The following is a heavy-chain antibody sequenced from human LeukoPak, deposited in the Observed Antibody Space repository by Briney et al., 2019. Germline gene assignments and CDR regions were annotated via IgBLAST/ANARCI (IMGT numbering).Heavy chain of an antibody. CDR3: ARVAVTTYYFDY. CDR1: GDSISGFY. V-gene: IGHV4-4*07. CDR2: IYTSGST. J-gene: IGHJ4*02. Sequence: SETLSLTCTVSGDSISGFYWSWIRQAAGKGLEWIGHIYTSGSTNYNPPLKSRVTISVDTSKNQFSLKLSSVTAADTAVYYCARVAVTTYYFDYWGQGTLVTVSS. D-gene: IGHD4-17*01.